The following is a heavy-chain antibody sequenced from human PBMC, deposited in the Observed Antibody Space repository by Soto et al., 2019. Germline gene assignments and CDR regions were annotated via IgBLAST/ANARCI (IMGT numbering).Heavy chain of an antibody. D-gene: IGHD1-26*01. CDR3: ARLLTEGATYREDAFDL. Sequence: QIQVIQSGPEVKKPGASVKVSCKSSGYTFTSHGFAWVRQAPGQGLDWMGWISTFNGKTDYAQKFQGRLTMTADTRTITGYMELSSLRSDDTAVYYCARLLTEGATYREDAFDLWGQGTKVTVSS. V-gene: IGHV1-18*01. J-gene: IGHJ3*01. CDR2: ISTFNGKT. CDR1: GYTFTSHG.